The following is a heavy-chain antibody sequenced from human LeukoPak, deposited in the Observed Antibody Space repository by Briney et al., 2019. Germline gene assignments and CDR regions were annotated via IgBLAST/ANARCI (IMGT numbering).Heavy chain of an antibody. J-gene: IGHJ4*02. CDR2: VYYSGST. Sequence: SETLSHTCTVSGGSISSYYWSWIRQPPGKGLEWIGYVYYSGSTNYNPSLESRVTISVDTSKNQFSLKLSSVTAADTAVYYCAREYSSGWSGTGYWGQGTLVTVSS. CDR3: AREYSSGWSGTGY. CDR1: GGSISSYY. V-gene: IGHV4-59*01. D-gene: IGHD6-19*01.